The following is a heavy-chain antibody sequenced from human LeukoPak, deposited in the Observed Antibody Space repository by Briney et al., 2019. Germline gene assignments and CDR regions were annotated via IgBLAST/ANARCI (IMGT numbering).Heavy chain of an antibody. CDR3: ARHGSWSFDY. V-gene: IGHV3-21*04. D-gene: IGHD6-13*01. CDR1: GFAFSSYS. J-gene: IGHJ4*02. Sequence: GGSLRLSCAASGFAFSSYSMNWVRQAPGKGLEWVSSISSSSSYIYYADSVKGRFTISRDNAKNSLYLQMNSLRAEDTAVYYCARHGSWSFDYWGQGTLVTVSA. CDR2: ISSSSSYI.